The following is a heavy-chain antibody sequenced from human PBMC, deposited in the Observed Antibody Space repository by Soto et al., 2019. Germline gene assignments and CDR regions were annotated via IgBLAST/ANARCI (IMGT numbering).Heavy chain of an antibody. J-gene: IGHJ4*02. CDR3: ARVIAAAGMAFYFDY. V-gene: IGHV4-31*03. D-gene: IGHD6-13*01. CDR2: IYYSGST. Sequence: QVQLQESGPGLVKPSQTLSLTCTVSGGSISSGGYYWSWIRQHPGKGLEWIGYIYYSGSTYYNPSLKSRVTISVDPSKNQFSLKLSSVTAADTAVYYCARVIAAAGMAFYFDYWGQGTLVTVSS. CDR1: GGSISSGGYY.